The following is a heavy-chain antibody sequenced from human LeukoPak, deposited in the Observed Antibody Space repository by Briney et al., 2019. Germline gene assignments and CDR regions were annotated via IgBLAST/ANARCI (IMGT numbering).Heavy chain of an antibody. CDR1: GYTFTSYD. J-gene: IGHJ4*02. V-gene: IGHV1-8*01. CDR2: MNPNSGNT. D-gene: IGHD2-2*01. CDR3: AVYCSSTSCYLDY. Sequence: ASVKVSCKASGYTFTSYDINWVRQATGQGLEWMGWMNPNSGNTGYAQKFQGRVTVTRNTSISTAYMELSSLRSEDTAVYYCAVYCSSTSCYLDYWGQGTLVTVSS.